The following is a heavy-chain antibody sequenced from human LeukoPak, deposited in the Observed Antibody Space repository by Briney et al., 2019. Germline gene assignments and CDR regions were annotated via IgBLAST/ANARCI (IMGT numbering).Heavy chain of an antibody. J-gene: IGHJ4*02. CDR2: INPSGGTT. CDR1: GYTFTSYH. CDR3: AREVVGATVDY. Sequence: GASVKVSCKASGYTFTSYHMHWVRQAPGQGLEWMGIINPSGGTTNYAQKFRGRVTMTRDISTSTVYMELSSLRSDDTAVYYCAREVVGATVDYWGQGTLVTVPS. D-gene: IGHD1-26*01. V-gene: IGHV1-46*01.